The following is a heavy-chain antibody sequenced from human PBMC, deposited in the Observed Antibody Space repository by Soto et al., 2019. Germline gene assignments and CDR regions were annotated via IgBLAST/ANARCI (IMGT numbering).Heavy chain of an antibody. Sequence: EVQLVESGGGLVQPGGSLRLSCAASAFTFSSNAMSWVRQASGKRLEYVSSISSNGDITYYANSVKGRFTISRDNSKNTLYLQMGSLRAEDTAVYYCARLTGRRVVPAAFDYWGQGTLVTVSS. CDR1: AFTFSSNA. CDR3: ARLTGRRVVPAAFDY. CDR2: ISSNGDIT. V-gene: IGHV3-64*01. J-gene: IGHJ4*02. D-gene: IGHD6-25*01.